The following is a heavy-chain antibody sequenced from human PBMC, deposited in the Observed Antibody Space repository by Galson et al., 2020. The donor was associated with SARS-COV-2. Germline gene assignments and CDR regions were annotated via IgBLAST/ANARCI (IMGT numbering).Heavy chain of an antibody. CDR1: GFSLSTSGMC. Sequence: SGPTLVKPTQTLTLTCTFSGFSLSTSGMCVIWIRQPPGKALEWIARIDWDDDKYYSTSLKTRLTISKDTSKNQVVLTMTNMDPVDTATYYCARMLTTVTAYDYWGQGTLVTVSS. V-gene: IGHV2-70*10. CDR2: IDWDDDK. J-gene: IGHJ4*02. D-gene: IGHD4-17*01. CDR3: ARMLTTVTAYDY.